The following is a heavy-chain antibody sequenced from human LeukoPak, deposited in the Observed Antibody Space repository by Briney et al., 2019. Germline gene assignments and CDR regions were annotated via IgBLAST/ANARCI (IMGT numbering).Heavy chain of an antibody. V-gene: IGHV4-34*01. CDR3: ARTSIAARPRYFQH. CDR2: INHSGST. J-gene: IGHJ1*01. D-gene: IGHD6-6*01. Sequence: SETLSLTCAVYGGSFSGYYWSWIRQPPGKGLEWIGEINHSGSTNYNPSLKSRVTISVDTSKNQFSLKLSSVTTADTAVYYCARTSIAARPRYFQHWGQGTLVTVSS. CDR1: GGSFSGYY.